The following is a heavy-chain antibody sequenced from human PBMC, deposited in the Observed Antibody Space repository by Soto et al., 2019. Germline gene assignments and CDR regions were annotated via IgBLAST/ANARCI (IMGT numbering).Heavy chain of an antibody. V-gene: IGHV3-23*01. CDR3: AKDNGNYGSGSFSH. CDR1: GFTFGSYA. CDR2: ISGTGDSS. Sequence: GGSLRLSCAASGFTFGSYAMIWVRQAPGKGLEWVSLISGTGDSSEYANSVKGRFTISRDYSKTTVFLQMNSLRAEDTAVYFCAKDNGNYGSGSFSHWGQGTLVTVSS. D-gene: IGHD3-10*01. J-gene: IGHJ4*02.